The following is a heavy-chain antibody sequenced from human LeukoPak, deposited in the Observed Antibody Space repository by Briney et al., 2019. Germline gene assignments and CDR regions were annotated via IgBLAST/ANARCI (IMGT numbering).Heavy chain of an antibody. CDR2: INTDGTRT. Sequence: GGSLRLSCAASGFMFSSYWMHWVRQAPGKGLVWVSRINTDGTRTTYADSVRGRFAVSRDNGKYTLYLQMNSLRAEDTAVYYCARSYYYDRSGYPGDDYWGPGTLVTVSS. J-gene: IGHJ4*02. D-gene: IGHD3-22*01. V-gene: IGHV3-74*01. CDR1: GFMFSSYW. CDR3: ARSYYYDRSGYPGDDY.